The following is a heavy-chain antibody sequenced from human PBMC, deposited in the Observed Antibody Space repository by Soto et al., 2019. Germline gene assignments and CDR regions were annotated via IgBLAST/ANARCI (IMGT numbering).Heavy chain of an antibody. J-gene: IGHJ4*02. D-gene: IGHD3-22*01. CDR2: IYPSDSDT. CDR1: GYSFTNYW. Sequence: PGESLKISCKASGYSFTNYWIAWVRQMPGKGLEWVGIIYPSDSDTRYSPSFRGQVTISADESINTAYLQRRSLKASDTALYYCVRTSGYFYPALWGPGTLVTVSS. V-gene: IGHV5-51*01. CDR3: VRTSGYFYPAL.